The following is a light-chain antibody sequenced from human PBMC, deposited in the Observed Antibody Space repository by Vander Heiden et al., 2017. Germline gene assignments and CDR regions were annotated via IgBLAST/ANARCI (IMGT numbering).Light chain of an antibody. V-gene: IGKV4-1*01. Sequence: DIVMTQSPDSLPVALGERATINCKSSQSVLHSSNNKNFLAWYQQKPGQPLKLLVYWASTRESGVPDRFSGSGSETDFTLTISSLQAEDVAVYYCRQDYTIPPTFGQGTKMEI. CDR1: QSVLHSSNNKNF. CDR3: RQDYTIPPT. CDR2: WAS. J-gene: IGKJ2*01.